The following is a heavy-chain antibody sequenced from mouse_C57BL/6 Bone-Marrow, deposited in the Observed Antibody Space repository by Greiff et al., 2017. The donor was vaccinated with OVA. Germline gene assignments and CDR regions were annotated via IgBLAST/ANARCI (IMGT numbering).Heavy chain of an antibody. Sequence: VQLQQSGAELVGPGASVKLSCTASGFNIKDDYMHWVKQRPEQGLEWIGWIDPENGDTEYASKFQGKATITADKSSSTAYMQLSSLTSEDSAVYFCARNYYGSSYWYFDVWGTGTTVTVSS. CDR2: IDPENGDT. J-gene: IGHJ1*03. CDR1: GFNIKDDY. D-gene: IGHD1-1*01. V-gene: IGHV14-4*01. CDR3: ARNYYGSSYWYFDV.